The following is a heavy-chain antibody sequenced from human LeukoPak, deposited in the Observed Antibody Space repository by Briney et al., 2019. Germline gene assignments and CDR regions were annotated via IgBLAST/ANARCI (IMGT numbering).Heavy chain of an antibody. CDR2: IYYSGST. V-gene: IGHV4-39*01. CDR3: ARGVVVAAKDAFDI. J-gene: IGHJ3*02. CDR1: GGSISSSSYY. Sequence: KPSETLSLTCTVSGGSISSSSYYWGWIRQPPGKGLEWIGSIYYSGSTYYNPSLKSRVTISVDTSKNQFSLKLSSVTAADTAVYYCARGVVVAAKDAFDIWGQGRMVTVSS. D-gene: IGHD2-15*01.